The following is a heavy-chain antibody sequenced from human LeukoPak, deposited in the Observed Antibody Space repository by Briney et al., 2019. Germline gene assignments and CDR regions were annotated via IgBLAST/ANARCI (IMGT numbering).Heavy chain of an antibody. Sequence: GGSLRLSCSASRFTFSSYTMNWVRQAPGKGLEWVSSIDPSSTYIYYADSVKGRFTISRDNAQNSLYLQMNSLRAEDTAVYYCTRGSYGDYEYWGQGTLVTVS. CDR3: TRGSYGDYEY. CDR1: RFTFSSYT. J-gene: IGHJ4*02. D-gene: IGHD4-17*01. V-gene: IGHV3-21*01. CDR2: IDPSSTYI.